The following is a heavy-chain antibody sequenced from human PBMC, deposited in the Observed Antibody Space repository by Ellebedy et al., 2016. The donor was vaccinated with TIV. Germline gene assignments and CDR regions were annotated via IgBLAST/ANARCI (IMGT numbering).Heavy chain of an antibody. V-gene: IGHV1-69*02. CDR2: INPILGIT. J-gene: IGHJ5*02. CDR3: ARGSPNGDSP. Sequence: AASVKVSCKASGDTFSTYSISWVRPAPGQGLEWMGRINPILGITTYAQKFQGRVTITADKSTTTAYLELNSRRSEDTAVFYCARGSPNGDSPWGQGTLVTVSS. D-gene: IGHD2-15*01. CDR1: GDTFSTYS.